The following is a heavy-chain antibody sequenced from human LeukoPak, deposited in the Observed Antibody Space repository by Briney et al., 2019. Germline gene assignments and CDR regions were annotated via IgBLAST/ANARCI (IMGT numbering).Heavy chain of an antibody. CDR1: GFTFDDYA. D-gene: IGHD3-3*01. J-gene: IGHJ4*02. Sequence: PGGSLRLSCAASGFTFDDYAMHWVRQAPGKGLEWVSGISWNSGSIGYADSVKGRFTISRDNAKNSLYLQMNSLRAEDTALYYCAKGYYDFWSGHGYFDYWGQGTLVTVSS. CDR3: AKGYYDFWSGHGYFDY. V-gene: IGHV3-9*01. CDR2: ISWNSGSI.